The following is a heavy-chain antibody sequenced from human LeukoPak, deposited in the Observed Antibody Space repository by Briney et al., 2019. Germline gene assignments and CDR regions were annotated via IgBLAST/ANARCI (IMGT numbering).Heavy chain of an antibody. CDR1: GGSISGYY. CDR2: IYTSGST. Sequence: KPSETLSLTCTVSGGSISGYYWTWIRQPAGKGLEWIGRIYTSGSTNYNPSLKSRLTMSEDTSKNQFSLKLSSVTAADTAVYYCARECGGTSCPYNNMDVWGQGTTVTVSS. D-gene: IGHD2-2*01. J-gene: IGHJ6*02. V-gene: IGHV4-4*07. CDR3: ARECGGTSCPYNNMDV.